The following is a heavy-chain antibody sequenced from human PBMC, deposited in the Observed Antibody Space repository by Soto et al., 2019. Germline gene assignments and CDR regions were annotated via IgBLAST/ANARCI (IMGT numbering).Heavy chain of an antibody. J-gene: IGHJ6*03. CDR3: TRDRGYSYLRDYYYMDV. V-gene: IGHV3-49*03. D-gene: IGHD5-18*01. CDR2: IRSKAYGGTT. CDR1: GFTFGDYA. Sequence: PGGSLRLSCTASGFTFGDYAMSWFRQAPGKGLEWVGFIRSKAYGGTTEYAASVKGRFTISRDDSKSIAYLQMNSLKTEDTAVYYCTRDRGYSYLRDYYYMDVRGKGTTVTVSS.